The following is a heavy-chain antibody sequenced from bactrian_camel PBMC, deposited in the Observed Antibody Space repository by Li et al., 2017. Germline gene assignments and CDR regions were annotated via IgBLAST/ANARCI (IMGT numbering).Heavy chain of an antibody. V-gene: IGHV3S1*01. CDR2: IESVGAT. D-gene: IGHD4*01. J-gene: IGHJ4*01. Sequence: QLVESGGGSVQAGGSLRLSCLLSGFTYDMYCMGWFRQAPGKEHEGVAIIESVGATTYADSVKGRFTISQDNAKNTLYLQMNSLKSDDTALYYCAKAVHSDYDWAYWGQGTQVTVS. CDR1: GFTYDMYC. CDR3: AKAVHSDYDWAY.